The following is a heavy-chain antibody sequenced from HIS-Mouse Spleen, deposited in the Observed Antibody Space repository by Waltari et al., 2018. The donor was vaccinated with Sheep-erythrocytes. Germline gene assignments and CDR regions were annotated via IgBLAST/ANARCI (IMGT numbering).Heavy chain of an antibody. D-gene: IGHD6-13*01. CDR2: IKQDGSEK. CDR1: GFTFSSYW. CDR3: ARRVEGAAERWFDP. J-gene: IGHJ5*02. Sequence: EVQLVESGGGLVQPGGSLRLSCAASGFTFSSYWMSWVRQAPGKGVEWVENIKQDGSEKYYVDSGKGRFTISRDNAKNSLYLQMNSLRAEDTAVYYCARRVEGAAERWFDPWGQGTLVTVSS. V-gene: IGHV3-7*01.